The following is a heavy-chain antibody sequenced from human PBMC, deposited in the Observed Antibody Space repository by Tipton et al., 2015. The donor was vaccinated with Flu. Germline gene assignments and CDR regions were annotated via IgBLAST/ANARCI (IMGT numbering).Heavy chain of an antibody. CDR3: ARAVATSAGYFDL. CDR2: INIDGSTI. V-gene: IGHV3-74*01. J-gene: IGHJ2*01. CDR1: GFTLSNYW. Sequence: GSLRLSCEASGFTLSNYWMQWVRQVPGKGLVWLSRINIDGSTIVYADSVKGRFTVSRDNAKNTGYLQMNNLRAEDTAVYYCARAVATSAGYFDLWGRGTLVTVPS. D-gene: IGHD1-1*01.